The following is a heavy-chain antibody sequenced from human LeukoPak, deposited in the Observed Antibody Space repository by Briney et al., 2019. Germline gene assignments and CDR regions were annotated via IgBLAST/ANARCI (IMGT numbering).Heavy chain of an antibody. CDR1: GFSFSTYA. Sequence: PGGSLRLSCAASGFSFSTYAMSWVRQAPGKGLEWVSGISGNGGSTYYEDSVKDRFTISRDNSKNTVFLQVNSLRAEDTAVYYCAKRYYDSSGYFDAFDIWGQGTMVTVSS. D-gene: IGHD3-22*01. J-gene: IGHJ3*02. CDR2: ISGNGGST. CDR3: AKRYYDSSGYFDAFDI. V-gene: IGHV3-23*01.